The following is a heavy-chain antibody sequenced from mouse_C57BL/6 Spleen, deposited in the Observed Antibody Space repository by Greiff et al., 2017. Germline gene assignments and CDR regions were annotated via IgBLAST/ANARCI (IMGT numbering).Heavy chain of an antibody. D-gene: IGHD2-5*01. CDR3: ARPNSNYGYFDV. J-gene: IGHJ1*03. V-gene: IGHV5-12*01. CDR2: ISNGGGST. Sequence: EVNLVESGGGLVQPGGSLKLSCAASGFTFSDYYMYWVRQTPEKRLEWVAYISNGGGSTYYPDTVKGRFTISRDYAKNTLYLQMSRLKSEDTAMYYCARPNSNYGYFDVWGTGTTVTVSS. CDR1: GFTFSDYY.